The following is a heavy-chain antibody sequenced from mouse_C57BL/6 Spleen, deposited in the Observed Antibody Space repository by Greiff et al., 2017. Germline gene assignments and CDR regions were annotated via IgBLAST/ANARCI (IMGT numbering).Heavy chain of an antibody. D-gene: IGHD1-1*01. CDR1: GYAFSSYW. CDR2: IYPGDGDT. Sequence: VQLQQSGAELVKPGASVKISCKASGYAFSSYWMNWVKQRPGKGLEWIGQIYPGDGDTNYNGKFTGKATLTADKSSSTAYMQLSSLTSEDSAVYFCARSGSYGSSYGWFAYWGQGTLVTVSA. CDR3: ARSGSYGSSYGWFAY. V-gene: IGHV1-80*01. J-gene: IGHJ3*01.